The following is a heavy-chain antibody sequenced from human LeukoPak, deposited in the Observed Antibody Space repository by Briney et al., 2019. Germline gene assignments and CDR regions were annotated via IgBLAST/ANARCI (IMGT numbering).Heavy chain of an antibody. CDR3: ASSRIAAAGTLFDY. D-gene: IGHD6-13*01. CDR1: GYTFTSYG. V-gene: IGHV1-18*01. J-gene: IGHJ4*02. Sequence: ASVKVSCKASGYTFTSYGISWVRQAPGQGPEWMGWISAYNGNTNYAQKLQGRVTMTTDTSTSTAYMELRSLRSDDTAVYYCASSRIAAAGTLFDYWGRGTLVTVSS. CDR2: ISAYNGNT.